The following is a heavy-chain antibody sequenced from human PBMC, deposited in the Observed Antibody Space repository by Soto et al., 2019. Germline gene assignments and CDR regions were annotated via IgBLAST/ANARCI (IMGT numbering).Heavy chain of an antibody. Sequence: EVQLVESGGGLVQPGGSLRLSCAASGFTFSSYSMNWVRQAPGKGLEWVSYISSSSSTIYYADSVKGRFTISRDNAKNTRYLQMNSLTAEDTAVYYCARHPERIAEIGWFDPWGQGTLVTVSS. D-gene: IGHD6-13*01. J-gene: IGHJ5*02. CDR3: ARHPERIAEIGWFDP. CDR2: ISSSSSTI. V-gene: IGHV3-48*01. CDR1: GFTFSSYS.